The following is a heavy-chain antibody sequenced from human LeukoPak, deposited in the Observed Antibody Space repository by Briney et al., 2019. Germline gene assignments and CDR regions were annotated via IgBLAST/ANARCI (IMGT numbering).Heavy chain of an antibody. V-gene: IGHV4-4*07. CDR3: ARDKGYYDSSGYSYYFDY. CDR2: IYTRGST. J-gene: IGHJ4*02. Sequence: PSETLSLTCTVSGGSISSYYWSWIRQPAGKGLEWIGRIYTRGSTNYNPSLKSRVTMSVDTSKNQFSLKLSSVTAADTAVYYCARDKGYYDSSGYSYYFDYWGQGTLVTVSS. D-gene: IGHD3-22*01. CDR1: GGSISSYY.